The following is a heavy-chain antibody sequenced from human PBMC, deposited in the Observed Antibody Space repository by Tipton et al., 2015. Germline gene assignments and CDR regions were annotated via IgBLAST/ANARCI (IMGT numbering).Heavy chain of an antibody. CDR2: IYYSGST. J-gene: IGHJ4*02. CDR3: ARDDSTTVTTDY. Sequence: TLSLTCTVSGDSISSDYWSWIRQPPGKGLEWIGFIYYSGSTNYNPSLKSRVTISADTSKNQFSLKLPSVTAADTAVYYCARDDSTTVTTDYWGQGTLVTVSS. D-gene: IGHD4-17*01. V-gene: IGHV4-59*01. CDR1: GDSISSDY.